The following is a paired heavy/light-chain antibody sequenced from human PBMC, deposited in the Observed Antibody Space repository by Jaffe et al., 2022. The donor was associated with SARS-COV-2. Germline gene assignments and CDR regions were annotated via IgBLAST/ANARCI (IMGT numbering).Light chain of an antibody. CDR3: QQYGSSPFT. J-gene: IGKJ3*01. Sequence: EIVLTQSPGTLSLSPGERATLSCRASQSVSRSYLAWYQQKPGQAPRLLIYYALSRATGIPDRFSGSGSGTDFTLTISRLEPEDFAVYYCQQYGSSPFTFGPGTKVEIK. CDR2: YAL. V-gene: IGKV3-20*01. CDR1: QSVSRSY.
Heavy chain of an antibody. CDR1: GFILSNYA. Sequence: EVQLVESGGGLVQPGESLRLSCAASGFILSNYAMSWVRQPPGKGPEWVASISGTGFDTHYGDSVKGRFTISRDNSKNTLYLQLNSLRAEDTAIYYCARDGYNMIPFDMWGQGTMVTVSS. CDR2: ISGTGFDT. J-gene: IGHJ3*02. D-gene: IGHD3-22*01. V-gene: IGHV3-23*04. CDR3: ARDGYNMIPFDM.